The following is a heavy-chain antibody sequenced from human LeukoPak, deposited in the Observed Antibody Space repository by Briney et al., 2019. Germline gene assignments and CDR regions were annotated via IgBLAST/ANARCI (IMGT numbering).Heavy chain of an antibody. CDR1: GYTFTSYG. CDR3: ARYYPMTTVTIYYYGMDV. CDR2: ISAYNGNT. D-gene: IGHD4-17*01. J-gene: IGHJ6*02. V-gene: IGHV1-18*01. Sequence: ASVKVSCKASGYTFTSYGISWVRQAPGQGLEWMGWISAYNGNTNCAQKLQGRVTMTTDTSTSTAYMELRSLRSDDTAVYYCARYYPMTTVTIYYYGMDVWGQGTTVTVSS.